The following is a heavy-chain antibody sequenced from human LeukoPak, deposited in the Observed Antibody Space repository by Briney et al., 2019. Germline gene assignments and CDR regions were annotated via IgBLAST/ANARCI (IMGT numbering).Heavy chain of an antibody. CDR3: ARRGYSGYDYFDY. J-gene: IGHJ4*02. CDR1: GYSFTSYW. D-gene: IGHD5-12*01. V-gene: IGHV5-10-1*01. CDR2: INPSDSYT. Sequence: GEPLKISCKGSGYSFTSYWISWVRQMPGKGLEWMGKINPSDSYTNYSPSFQGHVTISADKSISTAYLQWSSLKASDTAMYYCARRGYSGYDYFDYWGQGTLVTVSS.